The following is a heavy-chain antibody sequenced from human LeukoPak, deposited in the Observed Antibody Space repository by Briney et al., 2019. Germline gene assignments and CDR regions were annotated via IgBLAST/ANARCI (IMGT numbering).Heavy chain of an antibody. V-gene: IGHV4-34*01. CDR1: GGSISSYY. D-gene: IGHD2-8*02. CDR3: ARGWGGYWYFDY. J-gene: IGHJ4*02. CDR2: INHSGST. Sequence: PSETLSLTCTVSGGSISSYYWSWIRQPPGKGLEWIGEINHSGSTNYNPSLKSRVTISVDTSKNQFSLKLSSVTAADTAVYYCARGWGGYWYFDYWGQGTLVTVSS.